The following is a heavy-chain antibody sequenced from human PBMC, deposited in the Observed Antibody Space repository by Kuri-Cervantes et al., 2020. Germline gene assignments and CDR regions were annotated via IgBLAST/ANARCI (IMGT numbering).Heavy chain of an antibody. CDR1: GYTSNSYGNSYG. CDR3: ARGSWSM. J-gene: IGHJ4*02. Sequence: ASVKVSCKASGYTSNSYGNSYGISWVRQAPGQGLEWMGWISAFNGNTNYAQKFQGRVTMTTDTSASTAYMELSSLRSEDTAVYYCARGSWSMWGQGTLVTVSS. D-gene: IGHD3-10*01. V-gene: IGHV1-18*01. CDR2: ISAFNGNT.